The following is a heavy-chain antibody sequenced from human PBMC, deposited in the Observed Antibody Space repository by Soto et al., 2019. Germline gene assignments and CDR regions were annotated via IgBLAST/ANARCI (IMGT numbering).Heavy chain of an antibody. CDR1: GFSLSTSGMR. D-gene: IGHD3-22*01. CDR2: IDWDDDK. J-gene: IGHJ6*02. Sequence: SGPTLVNPRQTLTLTCTFSGFSLSTSGMRVSWIRQPPGKALEWIARIDWDDDKFYRTSLMTRLTISKDTSKKQVVLTMTNMDPVDTATYYCARTAPYYDSSGTLGPFYGMDVWGQGTTVTVSS. V-gene: IGHV2-70*04. CDR3: ARTAPYYDSSGTLGPFYGMDV.